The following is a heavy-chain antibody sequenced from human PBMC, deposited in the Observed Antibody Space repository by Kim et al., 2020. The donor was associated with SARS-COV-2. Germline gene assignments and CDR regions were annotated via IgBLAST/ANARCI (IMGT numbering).Heavy chain of an antibody. J-gene: IGHJ4*02. D-gene: IGHD5-12*01. Sequence: GGSLRLSCAASGFTFGDYAMHWVRQAPGKGLEWVPGISWNSGSIGYADSVKGRFTISRDNAKNSLYLQMNSLRAEDTALYYCAKDSIEMATIGFDYWGQGTLVTVSS. CDR1: GFTFGDYA. CDR3: AKDSIEMATIGFDY. CDR2: ISWNSGSI. V-gene: IGHV3-9*01.